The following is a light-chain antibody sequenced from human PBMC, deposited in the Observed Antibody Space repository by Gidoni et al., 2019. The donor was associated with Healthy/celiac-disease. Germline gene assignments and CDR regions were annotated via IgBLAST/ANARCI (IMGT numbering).Light chain of an antibody. CDR2: GAS. V-gene: IGKV3-15*01. CDR3: QQYNNWLSLT. CDR1: QSVSSS. Sequence: EIVMTQSPATLSVSLGERATLSCRASQSVSSSLAWYQQKPGQAPRLLIYGASTRATGIPARFSGSGSGTEFTLTISSLQSEDFAVYYCQQYNNWLSLTFGGGTKVEIK. J-gene: IGKJ4*01.